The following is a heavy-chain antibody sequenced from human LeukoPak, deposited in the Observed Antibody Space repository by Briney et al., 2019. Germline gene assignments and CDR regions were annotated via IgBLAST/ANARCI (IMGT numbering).Heavy chain of an antibody. V-gene: IGHV1-3*01. Sequence: GASVKVSCKASGYTFTSYAMHWVRQAPGQRLEWMGWINAGNGNTKYSQKLQGRVTMTTDTSTYTAYMELRSLRSDDTAVYYCARVECSSTSCYNVWFDPWGQGTLVSVSS. CDR3: ARVECSSTSCYNVWFDP. J-gene: IGHJ5*02. CDR1: GYTFTSYA. CDR2: INAGNGNT. D-gene: IGHD2-2*02.